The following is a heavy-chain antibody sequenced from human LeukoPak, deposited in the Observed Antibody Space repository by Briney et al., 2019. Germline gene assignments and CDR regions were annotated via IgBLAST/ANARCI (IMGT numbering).Heavy chain of an antibody. CDR1: GGSISSSSHY. CDR2: IYYIGST. CDR3: ATTTIRLGY. D-gene: IGHD1-26*01. J-gene: IGHJ4*02. Sequence: SETLSLTCAVSGGSISSSSHYWGWIRQPPGKGLEWIGSIYYIGSTYYKPSLKSRVTISIDTSKNQFSLKLSSVPAADMAVYYCATTTIRLGYWGQGTLVTVSS. V-gene: IGHV4-39*07.